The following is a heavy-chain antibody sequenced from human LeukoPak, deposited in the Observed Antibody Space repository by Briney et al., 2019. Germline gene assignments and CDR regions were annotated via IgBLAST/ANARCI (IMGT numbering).Heavy chain of an antibody. D-gene: IGHD3-3*01. Sequence: PGGSLRLSCAASGFKFSNYWMHWVRQVPGKGLVWVSRINRDGGITTYADSVKGRFTISRDNAKNTLYLQMNSLRVEDTAVYYCARGFTIFGVVNDGFDIWGQGTTVTVSS. V-gene: IGHV3-74*03. CDR3: ARGFTIFGVVNDGFDI. J-gene: IGHJ3*02. CDR2: INRDGGIT. CDR1: GFKFSNYW.